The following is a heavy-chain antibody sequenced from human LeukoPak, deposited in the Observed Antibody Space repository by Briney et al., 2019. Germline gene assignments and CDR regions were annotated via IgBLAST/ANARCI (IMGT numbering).Heavy chain of an antibody. V-gene: IGHV3-13*01. Sequence: PGGSLRLSCATSGFTFSNHAMHWVRQPTGKGPEWVSAIGTAGDTFYPGSVKGRFTISRENAKNSLSLQMNSLRAEDTAVYYCVKQQTPHGNFDYWGQGTLVTVSS. J-gene: IGHJ4*02. CDR2: IGTAGDT. CDR1: GFTFSNHA. CDR3: VKQQTPHGNFDY. D-gene: IGHD1/OR15-1a*01.